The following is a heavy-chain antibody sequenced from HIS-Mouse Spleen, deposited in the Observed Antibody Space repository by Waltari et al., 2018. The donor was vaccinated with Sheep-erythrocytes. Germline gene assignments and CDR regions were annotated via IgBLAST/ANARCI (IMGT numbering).Heavy chain of an antibody. V-gene: IGHV4-30-4*01. CDR2: IYYSGST. D-gene: IGHD3-3*01. CDR1: GGSISSGDYY. CDR3: ARDEGTYYDFWSGYPPSYYFDY. Sequence: QVQLQESGPGLVKPSQTLSLTCTVSGGSISSGDYYWSWIRQPPGKGLEWIGYIYYSGSTYYNPSLNSRVTISVDTSKNQFSLKLSSVTAADTAVYYCARDEGTYYDFWSGYPPSYYFDYWGQGTLVTVSS. J-gene: IGHJ4*02.